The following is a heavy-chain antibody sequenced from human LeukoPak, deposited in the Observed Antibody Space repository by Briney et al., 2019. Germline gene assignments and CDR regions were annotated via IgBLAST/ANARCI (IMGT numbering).Heavy chain of an antibody. Sequence: GSLRLSCAASGFSFSTYAMSWVRQAPGKGLEWVSAISGGGGSTYYADSVKGRFTISRDNSKNTLYLQMNSLRAADTAVYYCARGIYYDXXGXYYYWGQGTLVTVSS. V-gene: IGHV3-23*01. CDR1: GFSFSTYA. CDR2: ISGGGGST. D-gene: IGHD3-22*01. J-gene: IGHJ4*02. CDR3: ARGIYYDXXGXYYY.